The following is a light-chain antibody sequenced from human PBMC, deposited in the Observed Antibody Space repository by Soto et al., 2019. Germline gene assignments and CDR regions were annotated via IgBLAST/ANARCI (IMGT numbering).Light chain of an antibody. V-gene: IGKV1-39*01. CDR2: SAT. Sequence: DLPMTQSPSSVSASVGDRITITCRTSQSFSNYLTWYQHKPGKAPKLLIYSATVLQSGVPSRFSGSGSGTDFTLTISRLQPEDSATYYCQQTYTIPWTFGQGTRVEIK. CDR3: QQTYTIPWT. CDR1: QSFSNY. J-gene: IGKJ1*01.